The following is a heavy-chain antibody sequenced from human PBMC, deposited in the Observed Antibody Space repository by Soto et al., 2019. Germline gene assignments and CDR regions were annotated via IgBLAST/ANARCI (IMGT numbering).Heavy chain of an antibody. V-gene: IGHV1-46*01. D-gene: IGHD3-3*01. J-gene: IGHJ4*02. Sequence: QVQQVQSGAEVKKPGASVKVSCKASGYTFSNYYIHWVRQAPGQGLEWVGIINPSGGGTTYAQKFQGRVTMTRDTSTSTVYMELSILRSEDTAVYYCARDGDPIFGVDYDYWGQGTLVTVSS. CDR3: ARDGDPIFGVDYDY. CDR1: GYTFSNYY. CDR2: INPSGGGT.